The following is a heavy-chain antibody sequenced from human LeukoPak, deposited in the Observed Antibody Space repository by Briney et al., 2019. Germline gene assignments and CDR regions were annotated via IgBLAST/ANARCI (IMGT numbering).Heavy chain of an antibody. CDR2: ISSSSSYI. V-gene: IGHV3-21*01. Sequence: PGGSLRLSCAASGFTFSSYSMNWVRQAPGKGLEWVSSISSSSSYIYYADSVKGRFTISRDNAKNSLYLQMNSLRAEDTAVYYCARDALSSGYSSLFDYWGQGTLVTVSS. J-gene: IGHJ4*02. CDR3: ARDALSSGYSSLFDY. CDR1: GFTFSSYS. D-gene: IGHD3-22*01.